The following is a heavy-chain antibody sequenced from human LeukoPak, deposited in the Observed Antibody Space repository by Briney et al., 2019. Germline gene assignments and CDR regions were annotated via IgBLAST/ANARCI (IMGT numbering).Heavy chain of an antibody. CDR3: AKMRSYYGSGSPYYFDY. V-gene: IGHV3-23*01. CDR2: ISGSGGST. Sequence: GESLRLSCAASGFTFSSYAMSWVRQAPGKGLEWVSAISGSGGSTYYADSVKGRFTISRDNSKNTLYLQMNSLRAEDTAVYYCAKMRSYYGSGSPYYFDYWGQGTLVTVSS. D-gene: IGHD3-10*01. CDR1: GFTFSSYA. J-gene: IGHJ4*02.